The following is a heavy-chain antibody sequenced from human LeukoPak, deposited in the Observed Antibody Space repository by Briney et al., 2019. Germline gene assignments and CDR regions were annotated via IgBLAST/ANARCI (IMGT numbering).Heavy chain of an antibody. J-gene: IGHJ4*02. CDR2: SSGSGGST. CDR1: GFTFSDYA. CDR3: ANLHHPGYDLARGFDY. Sequence: PTGGSLRLSCAASGFTFSDYAMSWVRQAPGKGLEWVSASSGSGGSTYYADSVKGRFTISRDNSKNTLYLQMNSLRAEDTALYYCANLHHPGYDLARGFDYGGQGPVVTVPS. D-gene: IGHD5-12*01. V-gene: IGHV3-23*01.